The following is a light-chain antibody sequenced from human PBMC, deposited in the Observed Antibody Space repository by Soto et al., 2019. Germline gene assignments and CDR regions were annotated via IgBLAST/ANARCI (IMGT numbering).Light chain of an antibody. V-gene: IGLV2-23*02. CDR1: SSDFGTYNL. CDR2: EVT. CDR3: SSYVHPNTLV. J-gene: IGLJ3*02. Sequence: QSALTQPASVSGSPGQSITISCTETSSDFGTYNLVSWYQQNPGKAPKLMIYEVTKRPSGVSNRFSGSQSGNTASLTISGPQAEDEADYYCSSYVHPNTLVFGGGTKLTV.